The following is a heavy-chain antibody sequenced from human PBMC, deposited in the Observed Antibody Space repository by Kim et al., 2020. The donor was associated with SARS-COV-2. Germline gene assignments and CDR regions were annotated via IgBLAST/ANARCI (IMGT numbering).Heavy chain of an antibody. V-gene: IGHV1-46*01. CDR3: ARVDTAMVDAFDI. CDR1: GYTFTSYY. CDR2: INPSGGST. J-gene: IGHJ3*02. Sequence: ASVKVACKASGYTFTSYYMHWVRQAPGQGLEWMGIINPSGGSTSYAKKFQGRVTMTRDTSTSTVYMELSSLRSEDTAVYYCARVDTAMVDAFDIWGQGTMVTVSS. D-gene: IGHD5-18*01.